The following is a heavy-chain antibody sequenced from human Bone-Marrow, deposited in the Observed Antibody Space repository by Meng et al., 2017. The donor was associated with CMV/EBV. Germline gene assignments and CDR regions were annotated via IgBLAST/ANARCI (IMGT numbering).Heavy chain of an antibody. CDR1: GFTFSGSA. CDR3: AKGMTTVTTAFDY. D-gene: IGHD4-17*01. CDR2: IRSKANSYAT. Sequence: GESLKISCAASGFTFSGSAMHWVRQASGKGLEWVGRIRSKANSYATAYAASVKGRFTISRDDSKNTLYLQMNSLRAEDTAVYYCAKGMTTVTTAFDYWGQGTLVTVSS. V-gene: IGHV3-73*01. J-gene: IGHJ4*02.